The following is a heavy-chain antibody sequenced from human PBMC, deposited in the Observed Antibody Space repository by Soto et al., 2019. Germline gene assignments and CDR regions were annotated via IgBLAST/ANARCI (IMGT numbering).Heavy chain of an antibody. D-gene: IGHD1-7*01. CDR3: ARPNWNYDLDY. Sequence: QLQLQESGPGLVKPSETLSLTCTVSGGSISSSSYYWGWIRQPPGKGLEWIGSIYYSGSTYYNPSLKSRVTISVDTSKNQFSLKLSSVTAADTAVYYCARPNWNYDLDYWGQGTLVTVSS. J-gene: IGHJ4*02. V-gene: IGHV4-39*01. CDR1: GGSISSSSYY. CDR2: IYYSGST.